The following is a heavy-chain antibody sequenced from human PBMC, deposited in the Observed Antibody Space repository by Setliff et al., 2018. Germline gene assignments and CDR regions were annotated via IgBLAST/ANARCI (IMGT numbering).Heavy chain of an antibody. CDR2: ISGSGGST. Sequence: ASGFTFSSYAMSWVRQAPGKGLEWVSAISGSGGSTYYADSVKGRFTISRDNSKNTLYLQMNSLRAEDTAVYYCAKDGYFDPHYYYGVDAWGQGTTVTVSS. V-gene: IGHV3-23*01. CDR1: GFTFSSYA. D-gene: IGHD3-9*01. J-gene: IGHJ6*02. CDR3: AKDGYFDPHYYYGVDA.